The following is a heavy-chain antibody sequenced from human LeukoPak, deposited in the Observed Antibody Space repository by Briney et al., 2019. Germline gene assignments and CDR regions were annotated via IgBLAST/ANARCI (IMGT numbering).Heavy chain of an antibody. V-gene: IGHV4-34*01. CDR2: INHSGST. CDR3: ARRITMVRGVRRSSNRFDP. J-gene: IGHJ5*02. Sequence: TASETLSLTCAVYGGSFSGYYWSWIRQPPGKGLEWIGEINHSGSTDYNPSLKSRVTISVDTSKNQFSLKLSSVTAADTAVYYCARRITMVRGVRRSSNRFDPWGQGTLVTVSS. CDR1: GGSFSGYY. D-gene: IGHD3-10*01.